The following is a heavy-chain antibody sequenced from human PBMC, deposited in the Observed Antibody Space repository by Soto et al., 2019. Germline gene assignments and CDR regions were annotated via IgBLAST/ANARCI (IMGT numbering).Heavy chain of an antibody. CDR1: GYTLTELS. CDR2: FDPEDGET. D-gene: IGHD2-8*01. V-gene: IGHV1-24*01. Sequence: GASVKSSCKVSGYTLTELSMHWVRQAPGKGLEWMGGFDPEDGETIYAQKFQGRVTMTEDTSTDTAYMELSSLRSEDTAVYYCATWSGVINREYFQHWGQGTLVTVSS. J-gene: IGHJ1*01. CDR3: ATWSGVINREYFQH.